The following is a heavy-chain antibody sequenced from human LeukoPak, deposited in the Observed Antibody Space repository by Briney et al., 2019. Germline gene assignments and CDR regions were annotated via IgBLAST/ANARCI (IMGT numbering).Heavy chain of an antibody. CDR2: MNPNSGNT. D-gene: IGHD6-13*01. CDR3: AKPIGPAAGFFDY. V-gene: IGHV1-8*01. CDR1: GYTFTSYD. J-gene: IGHJ4*02. Sequence: GASVKVSCKASGYTFTSYDINWVRQATGQGLEWMGWMNPNSGNTGYAQKFQGRVTMTRNTSISTAYMELSSLRSEDTAVYYCAKPIGPAAGFFDYWGQGTLVTVSS.